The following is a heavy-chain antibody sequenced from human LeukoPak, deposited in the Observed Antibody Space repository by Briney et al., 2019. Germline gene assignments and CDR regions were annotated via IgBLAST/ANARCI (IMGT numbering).Heavy chain of an antibody. CDR1: GGSISSSSYY. Sequence: SETLSLTCTVSGGSISSSSYYWGWIRQPPGKGLEWIGYIYYSGSTNYNPSLKSRVTISVDTSKNQFSLKLSSVTAADTAVYYCARDRAAAGIRTVWPNYMDVWGKGTTVTISS. CDR2: IYYSGST. V-gene: IGHV4-61*01. J-gene: IGHJ6*03. CDR3: ARDRAAAGIRTVWPNYMDV. D-gene: IGHD6-13*01.